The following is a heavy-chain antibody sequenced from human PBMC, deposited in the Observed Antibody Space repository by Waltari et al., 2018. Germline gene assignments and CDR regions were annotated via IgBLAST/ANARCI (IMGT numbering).Heavy chain of an antibody. D-gene: IGHD5-12*01. CDR2: IGYDGSNK. CDR1: GFTFSSYG. Sequence: QVQLVESGGGVVQPGGSLRLSCAASGFTFSSYGIHWVGQARGKGRGWVALIGYDGSNKYYADSVKGRFTISRDNSKNTLYLQMNSLRAEDTAVYYCAKVPYSGYGVFPFDYWGQGTLVTVSS. J-gene: IGHJ4*02. CDR3: AKVPYSGYGVFPFDY. V-gene: IGHV3-30*02.